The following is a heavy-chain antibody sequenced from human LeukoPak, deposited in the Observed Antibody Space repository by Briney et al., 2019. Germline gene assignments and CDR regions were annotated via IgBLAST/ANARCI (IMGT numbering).Heavy chain of an antibody. CDR3: ARDGGNALFDY. J-gene: IGHJ4*02. CDR1: GYTFTGYY. D-gene: IGHD4-23*01. V-gene: IGHV1-18*04. CDR2: ISAYNGNT. Sequence: GASVKVSCKASGYTFTGYYMHWVRQAPGQGLEWMGWISAYNGNTNYAQKLQGRVTMTTDTSTSTAYMELRSLRSDDTAVYYCARDGGNALFDYWGQGTLVTVSS.